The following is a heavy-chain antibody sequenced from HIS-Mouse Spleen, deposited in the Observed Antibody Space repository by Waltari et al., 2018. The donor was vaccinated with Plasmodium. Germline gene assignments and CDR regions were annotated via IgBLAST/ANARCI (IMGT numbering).Heavy chain of an antibody. CDR2: INPNRGGT. Sequence: QVQLVQSGAEVKKPGASVKVSCKASGYTFTCYFMHWVRQAPGQGLEWMGWINPNRGGTNYAQRFQGRVTMTRDTSISTAYMELSRLRSDDTAVYYCARDPKQLGSAFDIWGQGTMVTVSS. J-gene: IGHJ3*02. CDR3: ARDPKQLGSAFDI. D-gene: IGHD7-27*01. V-gene: IGHV1-2*02. CDR1: GYTFTCYF.